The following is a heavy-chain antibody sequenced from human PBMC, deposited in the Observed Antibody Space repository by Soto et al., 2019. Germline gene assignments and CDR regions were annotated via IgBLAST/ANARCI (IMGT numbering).Heavy chain of an antibody. CDR3: ARDYYGSGYYYYYGMDV. V-gene: IGHV3-7*05. J-gene: IGHJ6*02. CDR2: IKQDGSEK. CDR1: GFTFSSYW. Sequence: GGSLRLSCXASGFTFSSYWMSWVRQAPGKGLEWVANIKQDGSEKYYVDSVKGRFTISRDNAKNSLYLQMNSLRAEDTAVYYCARDYYGSGYYYYYGMDVWGQGTTVTVSS. D-gene: IGHD3-10*01.